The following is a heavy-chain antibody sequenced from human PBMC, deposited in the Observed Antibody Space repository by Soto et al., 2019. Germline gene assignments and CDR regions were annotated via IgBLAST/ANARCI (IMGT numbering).Heavy chain of an antibody. D-gene: IGHD2-2*02. V-gene: IGHV3-49*03. CDR1: GFTFGDYA. CDR3: ARYTYTSRYSYYGMDV. CDR2: VRSKAFGGTT. Sequence: SLRLSGTTSGFTFGDYAMSWFRQAPGKGLEWVGVVRSKAFGGTTDYAASVKGRFDISRDDSKSIAYLQMNSVTTEDTAVYFCARYTYTSRYSYYGMDVWGHGTTVTVSS. J-gene: IGHJ6*02.